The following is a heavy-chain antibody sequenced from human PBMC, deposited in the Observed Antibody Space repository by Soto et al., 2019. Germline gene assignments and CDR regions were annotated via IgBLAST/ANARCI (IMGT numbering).Heavy chain of an antibody. D-gene: IGHD2-8*02. Sequence: PSETLSLTCTVFGGCINSYYWSWVRQPPGKGLEWIGYIYYSANTNYNPSLKSRVTISEDTSKNQLSLKLSSVTAADTAVYYCAGHDQRRTLVIDYWGQGTLVTVSS. V-gene: IGHV4-59*08. CDR2: IYYSANT. CDR1: GGCINSYY. CDR3: AGHDQRRTLVIDY. J-gene: IGHJ4*02.